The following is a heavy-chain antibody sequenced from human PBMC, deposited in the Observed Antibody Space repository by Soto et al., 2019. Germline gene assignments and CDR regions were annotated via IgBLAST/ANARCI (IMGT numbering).Heavy chain of an antibody. V-gene: IGHV3-23*01. J-gene: IGHJ4*02. CDR1: GFTFSSYA. CDR2: ISGSGGST. CDR3: AKAGRVRNLKGDY. Sequence: EVQLLESGGGLVQPGGSPRLSCAASGFTFSSYAMSWVRQAPGKGLEWVSAISGSGGSTYYADSVKGRFTISRDNSKNTLYLQMNSLRAEDTAVYYCAKAGRVRNLKGDYWGQGTLVTVSS. D-gene: IGHD3-10*01.